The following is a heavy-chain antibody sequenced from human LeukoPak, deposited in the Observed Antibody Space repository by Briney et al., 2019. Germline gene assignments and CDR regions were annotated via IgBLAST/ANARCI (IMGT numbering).Heavy chain of an antibody. CDR1: GFTFSSYA. J-gene: IGHJ4*02. D-gene: IGHD3-10*01. CDR2: ISYDGSNK. V-gene: IGHV3-30-3*01. Sequence: GGSLRLSCAASGFTFSSYAMHWVRQASGKGLEWVAVISYDGSNKYYADSVKGRFTISRDNSKNTLYLQMNSLRAEDTAVYYCARDLEAIPGDCWGQGTLVTVSS. CDR3: ARDLEAIPGDC.